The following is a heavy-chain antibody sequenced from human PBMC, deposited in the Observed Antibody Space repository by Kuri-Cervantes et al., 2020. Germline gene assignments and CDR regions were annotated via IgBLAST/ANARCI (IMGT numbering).Heavy chain of an antibody. CDR3: ARTPTWFGELLYLNYYYGMDV. CDR2: ISSSSSYI. CDR1: GFTFSSYG. D-gene: IGHD3-10*01. J-gene: IGHJ6*02. Sequence: GGSLRLSCAASGFTFSSYGMHWVRQAPGKGLEWVSSISSSSSYIYYADSVKGRFTISRDNAKNSLYLQMNSLRAEDTAVYYCARTPTWFGELLYLNYYYGMDVWGQGTTVTVSS. V-gene: IGHV3-21*01.